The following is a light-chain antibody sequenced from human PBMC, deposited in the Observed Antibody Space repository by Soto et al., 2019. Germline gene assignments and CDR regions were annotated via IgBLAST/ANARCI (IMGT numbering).Light chain of an antibody. V-gene: IGLV1-44*01. Sequence: QSVLTQPPSLSGTPGQRVTISWSGSTSNIAGNTVHWYQHLPETAPKLLIYIDDQRPSGVPDRFSGSKSGTSASLAISGLQSEDEADYYCATWDDSLNAAVFGGGTQLTAL. CDR2: IDD. CDR3: ATWDDSLNAAV. CDR1: TSNIAGNT. J-gene: IGLJ7*02.